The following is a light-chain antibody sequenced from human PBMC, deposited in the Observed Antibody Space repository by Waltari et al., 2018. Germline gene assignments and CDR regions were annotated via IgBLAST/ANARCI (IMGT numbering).Light chain of an antibody. CDR3: SSYTKDTRI. CDR2: DVN. Sequence: QSALTQPASVSGSPGQSITISCTGASGVIGSYYYVTWYQQHPGTAPKLVIFDVNNRPSGVSKRFSASVAGNTASLTISGLQAEDEADYYCSSYTKDTRIFGGGTKLTVL. CDR1: SGVIGSYYY. J-gene: IGLJ2*01. V-gene: IGLV2-14*03.